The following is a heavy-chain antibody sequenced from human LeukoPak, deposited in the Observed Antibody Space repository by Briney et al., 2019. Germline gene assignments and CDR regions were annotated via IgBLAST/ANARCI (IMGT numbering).Heavy chain of an antibody. CDR1: GFDFSSYG. J-gene: IGHJ6*03. Sequence: GGSLRLSCEASGFDFSSYGMHWVRQAPGKGLEHVAAVSRNGGRTYYANSVKGRFTISRDNSRNTLYLQMGSLRPEDTALYYCARDLRSGAYYYFYMDVWGNGTTVVVSS. D-gene: IGHD3-3*01. CDR3: ARDLRSGAYYYFYMDV. CDR2: VSRNGGRT. V-gene: IGHV3-64*01.